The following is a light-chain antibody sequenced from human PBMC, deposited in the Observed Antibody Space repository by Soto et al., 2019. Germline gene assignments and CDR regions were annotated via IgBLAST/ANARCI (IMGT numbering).Light chain of an antibody. J-gene: IGKJ1*01. Sequence: DIQMTQSPSSVSASVGDRVTITCRASQALSTGLAWYQQKPGKAPKLLIYAASNLQTGVPSRFSGSGSGTDFTLTTSSLQPEDFATYYCQQANSFPRTFGQGTKVEIK. CDR2: AAS. CDR3: QQANSFPRT. V-gene: IGKV1D-12*01. CDR1: QALSTG.